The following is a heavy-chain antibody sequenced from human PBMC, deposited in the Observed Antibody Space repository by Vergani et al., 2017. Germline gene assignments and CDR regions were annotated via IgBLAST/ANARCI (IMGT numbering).Heavy chain of an antibody. V-gene: IGHV1-8*03. Sequence: QVQLVQSGAEVKKPGASVKVSCKASGYTFTSDDINWVRQATGQGLEWMGWMNPISGNTGYAQNLQGRLTITRDTSVNTAYMELSSLTSEDMAVYYCVKARRTCTYDHCASYYYDLWGQGTLGTGSS. CDR2: MNPISGNT. J-gene: IGHJ4*03. CDR1: GYTFTSDD. CDR3: VKARRTCTYDHCASYYYDL. D-gene: IGHD2-8*01.